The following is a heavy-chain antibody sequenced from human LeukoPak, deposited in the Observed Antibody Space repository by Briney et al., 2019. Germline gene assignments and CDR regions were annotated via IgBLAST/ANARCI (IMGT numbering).Heavy chain of an antibody. CDR2: IYYSGST. V-gene: IGHV4-39*01. CDR3: ARHEGWFAENCFEP. CDR1: GGSTCRRSYY. Sequence: PSETLSLTCTISGGSTCRRSYYWGWIRQPPGKGLEWIGSIYYSGSTYINPSLQSRVTISVDASTNQFSLRLRSVTAADTAVYYCARHEGWFAENCFEPWRRGTLVTVSS. D-gene: IGHD3-10*01. J-gene: IGHJ5*02.